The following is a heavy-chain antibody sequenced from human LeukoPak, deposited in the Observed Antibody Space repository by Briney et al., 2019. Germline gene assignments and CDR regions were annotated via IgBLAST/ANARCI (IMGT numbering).Heavy chain of an antibody. CDR3: ARGDWPRGYYYLLDY. V-gene: IGHV4-34*01. CDR1: GGTFSGYY. CDR2: INHIGTT. J-gene: IGHJ4*02. D-gene: IGHD3-22*01. Sequence: PSETLSLTCAVYGGTFSGYYWTWIRQPPGKGLEWIGEINHIGTTKFNPSLKNRITVLVDASKNQFSLKLSSVAAADTAVYYWARGDWPRGYYYLLDYWGQGALVTVSS.